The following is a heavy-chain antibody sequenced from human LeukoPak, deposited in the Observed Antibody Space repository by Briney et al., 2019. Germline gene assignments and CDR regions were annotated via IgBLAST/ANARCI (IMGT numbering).Heavy chain of an antibody. Sequence: SETLSLTCGVYDDSFSNFYWSWIRQPPGKGLEWIGEINHSGSTNYNPSLKSRVTISVDTSKNQFSLKLSSVTAADTAVYYCARRPYTYYYGSGSSYYFDYWGQGTLVTVSS. CDR1: DDSFSNFY. D-gene: IGHD3-10*01. V-gene: IGHV4-34*01. J-gene: IGHJ4*02. CDR3: ARRPYTYYYGSGSSYYFDY. CDR2: INHSGST.